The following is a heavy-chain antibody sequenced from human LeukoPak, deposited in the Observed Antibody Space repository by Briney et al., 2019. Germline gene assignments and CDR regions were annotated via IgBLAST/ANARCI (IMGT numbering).Heavy chain of an antibody. CDR3: AREPSGSGGYDY. Sequence: ASVKVSCKASGFTFSGYYMHWVRQAPGQGLEWMAWISPNSGGTNYVQKFQGRATVTGDTSISTDYMEISGLTSDDTALYYCAREPSGSGGYDYWGQGTLVTVSS. D-gene: IGHD3-10*01. V-gene: IGHV1-2*02. J-gene: IGHJ4*02. CDR1: GFTFSGYY. CDR2: ISPNSGGT.